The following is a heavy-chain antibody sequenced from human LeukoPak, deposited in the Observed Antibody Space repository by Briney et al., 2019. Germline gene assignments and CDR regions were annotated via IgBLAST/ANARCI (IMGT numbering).Heavy chain of an antibody. CDR2: ISAYNGNT. CDR3: ARALGYCSGGSCYFYYFDY. V-gene: IGHV1-18*01. Sequence: ASVKVSCKASGYTFTSYGISWVRQAPGQGLEWMGWISAYNGNTNYAQKLQGRVTMTTDTSTSTAYMELRSLRSDDTAVYYCARALGYCSGGSCYFYYFDYWGQGTLVTVSS. D-gene: IGHD2-15*01. J-gene: IGHJ4*02. CDR1: GYTFTSYG.